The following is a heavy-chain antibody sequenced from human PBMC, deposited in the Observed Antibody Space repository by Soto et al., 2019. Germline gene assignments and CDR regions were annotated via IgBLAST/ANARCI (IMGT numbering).Heavy chain of an antibody. J-gene: IGHJ4*02. V-gene: IGHV4-59*08. CDR2: IYYSGST. Sequence: PSETLSLTCTVSCGSISSYYWSWIRQPPGKGLEWIGYIYYSGSTNYNPSLKSRVTISVDTSKNQFSLKLSSVTAADTAVYYCARRYGSAIDYWGQGTLVTVSS. CDR1: CGSISSYY. D-gene: IGHD1-26*01. CDR3: ARRYGSAIDY.